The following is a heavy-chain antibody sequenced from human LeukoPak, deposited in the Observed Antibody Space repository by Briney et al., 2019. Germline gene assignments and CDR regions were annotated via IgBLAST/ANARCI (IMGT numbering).Heavy chain of an antibody. J-gene: IGHJ5*01. CDR2: IIPILGTA. D-gene: IGHD1-20*01. V-gene: IGHV1-69*13. Sequence: SVKVSCKSSGGSFTSYGINWVRQVPGQGLEWMGAIIPILGTADYAQKFQGRVTLTADGSKTTGYMDLSRLTSEDTAVYYCARRALSLGGTPGNWFESWGQGTLVTVSS. CDR3: ARRALSLGGTPGNWFES. CDR1: GGSFTSYG.